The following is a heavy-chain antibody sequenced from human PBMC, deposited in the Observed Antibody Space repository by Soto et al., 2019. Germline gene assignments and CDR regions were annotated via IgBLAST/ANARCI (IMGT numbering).Heavy chain of an antibody. CDR2: IYHSGST. J-gene: IGHJ4*02. CDR3: ARAMTTVTTLDY. Sequence: SETLSLTCAISGGSISSGGYSWSWIRQPPGKGLEWIGYIYHSGSTYYNPSLKSRVTISVDRSKNQFSLKLSSVTAADTAVYYCARAMTTVTTLDYWGQGTLVTVSS. CDR1: GGSISSGGYS. V-gene: IGHV4-30-2*01. D-gene: IGHD4-17*01.